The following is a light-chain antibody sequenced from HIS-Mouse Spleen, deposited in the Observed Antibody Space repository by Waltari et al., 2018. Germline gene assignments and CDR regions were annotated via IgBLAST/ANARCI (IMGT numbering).Light chain of an antibody. CDR3: CSNAGSSTFGV. V-gene: IGLV2-23*03. CDR2: EGS. CDR1: SSDVGSYNL. J-gene: IGLJ3*02. Sequence: QSALTQPASVSGSPVQSITISCTGTSSDVGSYNLVSWYQQHPGKAPKLMIYEGSKRPSGVSNRFSGSKSGNTASLTISGLQAEDEADYYCCSNAGSSTFGVFGGGTKLTVL.